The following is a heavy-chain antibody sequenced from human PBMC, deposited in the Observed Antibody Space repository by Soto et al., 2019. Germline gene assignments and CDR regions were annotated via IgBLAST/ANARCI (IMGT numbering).Heavy chain of an antibody. Sequence: PSETLSLTCGVYGWSFSGYYWSWIRPRPGKGLEWIGDINYTGKTYYNPSLESRLTMSVDRSKNQFSLRLTSVTAADTAVYFCGRDLTSNANCIDPWGQGTLVTVSS. D-gene: IGHD2-2*01. CDR1: GWSFSGYY. V-gene: IGHV4-34*09. CDR3: GRDLTSNANCIDP. J-gene: IGHJ5*02. CDR2: INYTGKT.